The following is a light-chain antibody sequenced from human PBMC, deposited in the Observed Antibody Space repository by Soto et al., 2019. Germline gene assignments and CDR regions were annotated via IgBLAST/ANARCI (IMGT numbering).Light chain of an antibody. V-gene: IGKV3-11*01. CDR1: QSVSSN. J-gene: IGKJ1*01. Sequence: EIGMTQSPATLSVSPGERATLSCRASQSVSSNLAWYQQKPGQAPRLLIYGASTRATGIPARFSGSGSGTDFTLTISSLEPEDFAVYYCQQRSNLWTFGQGTKVDIK. CDR2: GAS. CDR3: QQRSNLWT.